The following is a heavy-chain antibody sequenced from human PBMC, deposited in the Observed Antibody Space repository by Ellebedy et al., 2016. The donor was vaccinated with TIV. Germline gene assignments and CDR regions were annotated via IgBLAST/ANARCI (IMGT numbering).Heavy chain of an antibody. CDR2: ISSNGGST. D-gene: IGHD3-3*01. Sequence: GGSLRLSCSASGFTFSSYAMHWVRQAPGKGLEYVSAISSNGGSTYYADSVKGRFTISRDNSKNTLYLQMSSLRAEDTAVYYCVKGPTGITIFGVVIFNWFDPWGQGTLVTVSS. CDR1: GFTFSSYA. J-gene: IGHJ5*02. CDR3: VKGPTGITIFGVVIFNWFDP. V-gene: IGHV3-64D*06.